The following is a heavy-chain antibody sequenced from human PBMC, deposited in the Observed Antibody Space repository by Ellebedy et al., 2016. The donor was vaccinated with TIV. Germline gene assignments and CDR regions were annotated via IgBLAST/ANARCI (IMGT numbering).Heavy chain of an antibody. CDR3: ARSRDGYGH. D-gene: IGHD5-24*01. CDR2: ISGDGSDT. CDR1: GFTFSSDW. Sequence: GGSLRLXCAASGFTFSSDWMDWVRQAPGRGLVWVSRISGDGSDTNYADSVKGRFTISRDNAKNTLYLQMNSLRVEDTAVYYCARSRDGYGHWGQGALVTVSS. J-gene: IGHJ4*02. V-gene: IGHV3-74*01.